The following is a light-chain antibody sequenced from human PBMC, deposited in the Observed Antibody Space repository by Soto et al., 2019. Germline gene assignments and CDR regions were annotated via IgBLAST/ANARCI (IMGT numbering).Light chain of an antibody. CDR1: QSVSNH. CDR3: QHYFSWPRT. Sequence: EVVMTQSPATLSVSPGEGATLSCRASQSVSNHLAWYQQRPGQAPRILIYGASTRATGIPARFSGSGSGTEFTLTISSLQSEDFALYYCQHYFSWPRTFGQGTKVESK. J-gene: IGKJ1*01. CDR2: GAS. V-gene: IGKV3-15*01.